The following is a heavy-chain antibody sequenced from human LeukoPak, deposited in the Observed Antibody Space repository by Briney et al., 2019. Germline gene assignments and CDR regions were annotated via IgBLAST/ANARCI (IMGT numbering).Heavy chain of an antibody. J-gene: IGHJ5*02. CDR1: GGSFSGYY. Sequence: SETLSLTCAVYGGSFSGYYWTWVRQPPGKGLEWIGEINDSGNTNYNPSLKSRVTMSVDTSKNQFSLKLSSVTAADTAVYYCAREGGVPGWFDPWGQGTLVTVSS. D-gene: IGHD1-14*01. CDR2: INDSGNT. CDR3: AREGGVPGWFDP. V-gene: IGHV4-34*10.